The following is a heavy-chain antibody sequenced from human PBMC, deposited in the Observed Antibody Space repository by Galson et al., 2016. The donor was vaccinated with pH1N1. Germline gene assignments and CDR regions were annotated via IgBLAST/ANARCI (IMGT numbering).Heavy chain of an antibody. Sequence: SLRLSCAASGFTFRDYSMHWVRQAPGKGLEWVSGISRNSDNIGYADSVKGRVTISRDNAKNSLYLQMNSLRTEDTALYYCTKDSGSYCGGDFRRGAFDFWGQGTRVTVSS. CDR1: GFTFRDYS. J-gene: IGHJ3*01. CDR3: TKDSGSYCGGDFRRGAFDF. CDR2: ISRNSDNI. V-gene: IGHV3-9*01. D-gene: IGHD2-21*02.